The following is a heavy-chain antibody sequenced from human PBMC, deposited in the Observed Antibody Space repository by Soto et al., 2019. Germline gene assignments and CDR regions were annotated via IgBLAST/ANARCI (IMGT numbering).Heavy chain of an antibody. CDR2: IWYDGSNK. CDR3: ARDNREYSSSSYFDY. D-gene: IGHD6-6*01. J-gene: IGHJ4*02. CDR1: GFTFSSYG. Sequence: GGSLRLSCAASGFTFSSYGMHWVRQAPGKGLEWVAVIWYDGSNKYYADSVKGRFTISRDNSKNTLYLQMNSLRAEDTAVYYCARDNREYSSSSYFDYWGQGTLVTVSS. V-gene: IGHV3-33*01.